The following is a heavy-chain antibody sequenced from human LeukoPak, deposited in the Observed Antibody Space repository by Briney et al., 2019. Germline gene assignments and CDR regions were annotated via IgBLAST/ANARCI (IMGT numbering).Heavy chain of an antibody. D-gene: IGHD4-11*01. V-gene: IGHV3-49*04. CDR2: IRSKASGGIT. J-gene: IGHJ4*02. CDR3: TRGYSIGY. CDR1: GFTFRDYA. Sequence: GGSLRLSCTASGFTFRDYAMSWVRQAPGKGLEWVGFIRSKASGGITEYTASVKGRFTISRDDSKSIAYLQMNSLITEDTAIYYCTRGYSIGYWGQGTQVTVSS.